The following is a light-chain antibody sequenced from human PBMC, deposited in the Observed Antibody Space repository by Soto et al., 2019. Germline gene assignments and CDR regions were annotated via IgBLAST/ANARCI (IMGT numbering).Light chain of an antibody. CDR2: NAS. V-gene: IGKV3-20*01. CDR3: QQFGSPWT. CDR1: QSISSDY. J-gene: IGKJ1*01. Sequence: EIVLTQSPGTLSLSPGERAILSCRASQSISSDYLAWYQQKPGQAPRLLIYNASGRATGIPDRFSGSGSGTDFTLTISRLEPEDFTVYYCQQFGSPWTFGQGTKVEI.